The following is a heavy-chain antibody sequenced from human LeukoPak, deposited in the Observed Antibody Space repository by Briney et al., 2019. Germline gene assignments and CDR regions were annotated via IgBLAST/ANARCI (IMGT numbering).Heavy chain of an antibody. D-gene: IGHD1-26*01. CDR1: GFTFSSYS. CDR3: ARVLGATLYYFDY. Sequence: GGSLGLSCAASGFTFSSYSMNWVRQAPGKGLEWVSYISSSSTIYYADSVKGRFTISRDNAKNSLYLQMNSLRAEDTAVYYCARVLGATLYYFDYWGQGTLVTVSS. V-gene: IGHV3-48*01. J-gene: IGHJ4*02. CDR2: ISSSSTI.